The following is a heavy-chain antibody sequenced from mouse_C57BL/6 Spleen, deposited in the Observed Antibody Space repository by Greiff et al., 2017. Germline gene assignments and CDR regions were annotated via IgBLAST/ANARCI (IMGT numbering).Heavy chain of an antibody. D-gene: IGHD1-1*01. J-gene: IGHJ1*03. V-gene: IGHV1-64*01. Sequence: QVQLKQPGAELVKPGASVKLSCKASGYTFTSYWMHWVKQRPGQGLEWIGMIHPNSGSTNYNEKFKSKATLTVDKSSSTAYMQLSSLTSEDSAVYYCARDGYYGSRYWYFDAWGTGTTVTVSS. CDR1: GYTFTSYW. CDR3: ARDGYYGSRYWYFDA. CDR2: IHPNSGST.